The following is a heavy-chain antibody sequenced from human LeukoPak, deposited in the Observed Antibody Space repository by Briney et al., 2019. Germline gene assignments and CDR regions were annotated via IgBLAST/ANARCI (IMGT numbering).Heavy chain of an antibody. CDR2: INPSGGST. D-gene: IGHD5-18*01. CDR1: GYTFTSYC. V-gene: IGHV1-46*01. J-gene: IGHJ4*02. Sequence: GASVKVSCEASGYTFTSYCMSWVRQAPGQGLEWMGIINPSGGSTTYAQNFQDRVIMTRDTSSSTVYMQLSSLRSEDTAVYYCARHSYGSDYWGQGTLVTVSS. CDR3: ARHSYGSDY.